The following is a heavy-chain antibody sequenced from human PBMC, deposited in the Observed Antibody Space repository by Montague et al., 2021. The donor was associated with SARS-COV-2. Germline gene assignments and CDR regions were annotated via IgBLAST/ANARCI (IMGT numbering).Heavy chain of an antibody. CDR1: GGSISSYY. CDR2: IYYSGST. CDR3: ARGPITVTTFYYYYGMDV. Sequence: TLSLTCTVSGGSISSYYWSWIRQPPGKGLEWIGYIYYSGSTNYNPSLKSRVTISVDTSKNQFSLKLSSVTAADTAVYYCARGPITVTTFYYYYGMDVWGQGTTVTVSS. V-gene: IGHV4-59*12. D-gene: IGHD4-17*01. J-gene: IGHJ6*02.